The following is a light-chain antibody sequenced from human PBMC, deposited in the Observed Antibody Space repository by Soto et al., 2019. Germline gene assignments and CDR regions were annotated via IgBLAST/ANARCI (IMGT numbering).Light chain of an antibody. CDR3: QQYGSSPTYT. V-gene: IGKV3-20*01. J-gene: IGKJ2*01. CDR1: QSVSSSY. Sequence: EIVLTQSPGTLSLSPGERATLSCRASQSVSSSYLAWYQHKPGQPPRLLIYGASSRATGIPDRFSGSGSGTDFPLTISRLEPEDFAVYYCQQYGSSPTYTFGQGTKLEIK. CDR2: GAS.